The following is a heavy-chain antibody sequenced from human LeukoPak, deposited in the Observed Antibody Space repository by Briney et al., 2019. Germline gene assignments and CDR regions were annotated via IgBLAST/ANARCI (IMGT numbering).Heavy chain of an antibody. Sequence: SQTLSRTGDVSGVTVSSNSAAWNWIRQSPSRGLEWLGRTYYRSKWYYDYAVSVKSRITISPDTSKNQFSLQLNSVTADDTAVYYCARGFALDFWGQGTMVTVSS. CDR1: GVTVSSNSAA. V-gene: IGHV6-1*01. J-gene: IGHJ3*01. CDR2: TYYRSKWYY. CDR3: ARGFALDF.